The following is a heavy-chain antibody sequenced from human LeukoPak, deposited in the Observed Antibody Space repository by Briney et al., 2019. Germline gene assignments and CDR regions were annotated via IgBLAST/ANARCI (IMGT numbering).Heavy chain of an antibody. CDR3: ARGGYMVRGPAYYFDY. V-gene: IGHV3-48*04. CDR1: GFTFSSYG. J-gene: IGHJ4*02. Sequence: PGGSLRLSCAASGFTFSSYGMHWVRQAPGKGLEWVSYISSSGSTIYYADSVKGRFTISRDNAKNSLYLQMNSLRAEDTAVYYCARGGYMVRGPAYYFDYWGQGTLVTVSS. CDR2: ISSSGSTI. D-gene: IGHD3-10*01.